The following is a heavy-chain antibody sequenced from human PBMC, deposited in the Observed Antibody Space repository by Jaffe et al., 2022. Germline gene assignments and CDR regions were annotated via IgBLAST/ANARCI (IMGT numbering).Heavy chain of an antibody. Sequence: QVQLQESGPGLVKPSQTLSLTCTVSGGSISSGSYYWSWIRQPAGKGLEWIGRIYTSGSTNYNPSLKSRVTISVDTSKNQFSLKLSSVTAADTAVYYCARDRISGDLDYWGQGTLVTVSS. D-gene: IGHD1-26*01. V-gene: IGHV4-61*02. CDR1: GGSISSGSYY. CDR2: IYTSGST. CDR3: ARDRISGDLDY. J-gene: IGHJ4*02.